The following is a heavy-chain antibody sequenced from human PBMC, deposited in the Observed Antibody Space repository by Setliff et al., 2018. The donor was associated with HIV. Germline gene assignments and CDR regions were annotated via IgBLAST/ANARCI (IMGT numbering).Heavy chain of an antibody. V-gene: IGHV3-21*01. CDR3: ATTSHAYSSGWGPDS. D-gene: IGHD6-19*01. J-gene: IGHJ4*02. CDR1: GFTFSNYG. CDR2: ISSTSDYI. Sequence: GGSLRLSCAASGFTFSNYGMNWFRQAPGKGLEWVSSISSTSDYIYYPDSARARFTISRDNAKNSLYLQMNNLRTEDTAVYYCATTSHAYSSGWGPDSWGQGTLVTVSS.